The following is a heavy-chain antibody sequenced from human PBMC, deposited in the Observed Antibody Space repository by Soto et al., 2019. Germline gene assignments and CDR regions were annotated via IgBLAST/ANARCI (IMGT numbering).Heavy chain of an antibody. CDR1: GFTFSSYG. Sequence: QVQLVESGGGVVQPGRSLRLSCAASGFTFSSYGRHWVRQAPGKGLEWGAVISYDGSNKYYADSVKGRFTISRDNSKNTLYLQMNSLRAEDTAVYYCAKGDGGATPGDYWGQGTLVTVSS. CDR3: AKGDGGATPGDY. D-gene: IGHD1-26*01. V-gene: IGHV3-30*18. CDR2: ISYDGSNK. J-gene: IGHJ4*02.